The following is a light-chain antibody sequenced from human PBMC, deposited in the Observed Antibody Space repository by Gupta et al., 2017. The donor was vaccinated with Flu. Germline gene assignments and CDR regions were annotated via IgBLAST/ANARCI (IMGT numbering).Light chain of an antibody. V-gene: IGKV3-15*01. CDR3: QQCDNWPHS. CDR2: GAS. J-gene: IGKJ2*03. CDR1: QSVNNN. Sequence: EIVMTQSPATLSVSPGERATLSCRASQSVNNNLAWYQHKPGQAPRLLIYGASTRATGIPARFSGSGSGTEFTLTISSLQSEDFAVYYCQQCDNWPHSFGQGTRLEIK.